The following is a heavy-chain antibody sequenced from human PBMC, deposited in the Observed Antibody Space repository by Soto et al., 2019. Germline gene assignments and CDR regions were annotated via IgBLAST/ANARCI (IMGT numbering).Heavy chain of an antibody. CDR3: AREGTGGGFDI. Sequence: QSGGSLRLSCAASGFVFSSYDMHWVRHTTGAGLEWVSVIANTGDPYYSDSVKGRFTISRDNAKNALYLQMNSLRVGDSAMYYCAREGTGGGFDIWGQGTKVTVSS. D-gene: IGHD1-1*01. V-gene: IGHV3-13*05. CDR2: IANTGDP. CDR1: GFVFSSYD. J-gene: IGHJ3*02.